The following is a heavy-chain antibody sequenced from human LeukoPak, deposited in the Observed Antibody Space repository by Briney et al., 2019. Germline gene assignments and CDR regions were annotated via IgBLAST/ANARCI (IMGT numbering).Heavy chain of an antibody. CDR2: IWYDGSNK. V-gene: IGHV3-33*01. J-gene: IGHJ4*02. D-gene: IGHD3-10*01. CDR1: GFTFSSYG. CDR3: ARAMEYYYGSGSYPADY. Sequence: PGRSLRLPCAASGFTFSSYGMHWVRQAPGKGLEWVAVIWYDGSNKYYADSVKGRFTISRDNAKNSLYLQMNSLRAEDTAVYYCARAMEYYYGSGSYPADYWGQGTLVTVPS.